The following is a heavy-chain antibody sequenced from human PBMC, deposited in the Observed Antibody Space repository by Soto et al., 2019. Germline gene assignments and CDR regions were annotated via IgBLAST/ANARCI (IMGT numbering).Heavy chain of an antibody. Sequence: QVQLQESGPGLVKPSQTLTLTCTVSGGSISSGGYYWSWIRQHPGKGLEWIGYIYYSGSTYYNPSLKSRVTISVDTSKNQFSLKLSSVTAADTAVYYCARQVTSHFSFDYWGQGTLVTVSS. V-gene: IGHV4-31*03. J-gene: IGHJ4*02. CDR3: ARQVTSHFSFDY. CDR1: GGSISSGGYY. D-gene: IGHD3-3*02. CDR2: IYYSGST.